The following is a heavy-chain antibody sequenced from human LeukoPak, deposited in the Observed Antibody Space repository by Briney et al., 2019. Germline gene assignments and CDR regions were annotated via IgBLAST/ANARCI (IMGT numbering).Heavy chain of an antibody. D-gene: IGHD1-26*01. Sequence: ASVKVSCKASGYTFTSYAMNWVRQAPGQGLEWMGWINTNTGNPTYAQGFTGRFVFSLDTSVSTAYLQISSLKAEDTAVYYCAIVGANYYYYGMDVWGQGTTVTVSS. CDR3: AIVGANYYYYGMDV. CDR1: GYTFTSYA. V-gene: IGHV7-4-1*02. CDR2: INTNTGNP. J-gene: IGHJ6*02.